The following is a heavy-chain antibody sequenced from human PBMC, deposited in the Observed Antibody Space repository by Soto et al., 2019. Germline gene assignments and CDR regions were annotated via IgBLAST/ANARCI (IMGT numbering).Heavy chain of an antibody. Sequence: SGPTLVNPTQTLTLTCTFSGFSLSTSGMCVNWIRKPPGKALQWLARIDWYDHKYYSTSLKTRLTISKDTSKNQVVLTMTNMDPVDTATYYCARTIGHYGSGSYRYYYYYMDVWGKGTTVTVSS. D-gene: IGHD3-10*01. CDR1: GFSLSTSGMC. V-gene: IGHV2-70*11. J-gene: IGHJ6*03. CDR2: IDWYDHK. CDR3: ARTIGHYGSGSYRYYYYYMDV.